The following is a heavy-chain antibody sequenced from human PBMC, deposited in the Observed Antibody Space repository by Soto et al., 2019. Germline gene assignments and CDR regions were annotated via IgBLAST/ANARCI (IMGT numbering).Heavy chain of an antibody. V-gene: IGHV4-34*01. CDR3: ARVSSDVLFDP. D-gene: IGHD3-16*02. CDR1: GGSFSGYY. Sequence: SQTLSLPCAVYGGSFSGYYWSWIRQPPGKGLEWIGEINHSGSTNYNPSLKSRVTISVDTSKNQFSLKLSSVTAADTAVYYCARVSSDVLFDPWGQGTLVTVSS. CDR2: INHSGST. J-gene: IGHJ5*02.